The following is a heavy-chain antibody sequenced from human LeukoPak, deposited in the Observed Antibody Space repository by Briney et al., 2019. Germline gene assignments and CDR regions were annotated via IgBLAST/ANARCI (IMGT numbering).Heavy chain of an antibody. CDR3: AREFNTVGNFDY. D-gene: IGHD3-10*01. CDR1: GFTFSRYS. CDR2: IYITGNYI. V-gene: IGHV3-21*01. Sequence: GGSLRLSCVTSGFTFSRYSMRWVRQAPGKGLEWVSSIYITGNYISYADSVKGRFTISRDNAKNSLYLQMNSLRAEDTAVYYCAREFNTVGNFDYWGQGTLVTVSS. J-gene: IGHJ4*02.